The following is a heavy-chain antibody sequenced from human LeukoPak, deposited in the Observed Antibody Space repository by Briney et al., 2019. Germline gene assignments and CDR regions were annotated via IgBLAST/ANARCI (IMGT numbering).Heavy chain of an antibody. CDR2: ITYSGGT. V-gene: IGHV4-39*01. J-gene: IGHJ5*02. CDR3: ARHPNWFDP. CDR1: SDRITTGNYY. Sequence: SETLSLTCTVSSDRITTGNYYWLGIRQPPGKGLECIGSITYSGGTYYNPSLESRVTISVDTSKNQFSLKVSSVTAADTAVYYCARHPNWFDPWGQGTLVTVSS.